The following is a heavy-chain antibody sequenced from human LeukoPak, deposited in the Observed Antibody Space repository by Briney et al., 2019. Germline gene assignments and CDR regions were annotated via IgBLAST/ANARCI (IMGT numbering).Heavy chain of an antibody. CDR3: ARDSTGTTWQLDY. CDR2: LIPMFRAP. Sequence: SVKVSCKAAGGAFSSYAFSWVRQAPGQGLEWMGGLIPMFRAPNYAQKFLGRVTITTDESTSTAYMELTSLGADDTAVYYCARDSTGTTWQLDYWGQGTLVTVSS. D-gene: IGHD1-1*01. J-gene: IGHJ4*02. CDR1: GGAFSSYA. V-gene: IGHV1-69*05.